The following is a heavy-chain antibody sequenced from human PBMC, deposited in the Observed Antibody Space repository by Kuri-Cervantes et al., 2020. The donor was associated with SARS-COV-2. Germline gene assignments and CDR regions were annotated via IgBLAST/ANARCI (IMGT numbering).Heavy chain of an antibody. CDR2: IRYDGSNK. CDR1: GFTFSSYG. D-gene: IGHD5-12*01. J-gene: IGHJ4*02. Sequence: GGSLRLSCAASGFTFSSYGMHWVRQAPGKGLEWVAFIRYDGSNKYYADSVKGRFTISRDNSKNKLYLQMNSLRAEDTAVYYCATALIVATVDYWGQGTLVTVSS. CDR3: ATALIVATVDY. V-gene: IGHV3-30*02.